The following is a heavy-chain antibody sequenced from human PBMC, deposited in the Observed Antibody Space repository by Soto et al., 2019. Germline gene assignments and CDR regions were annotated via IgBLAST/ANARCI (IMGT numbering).Heavy chain of an antibody. V-gene: IGHV4-59*12. Sequence: SETLSLTCTVSGGSISSYYWSWIRQPPGKGLEWIGYIYYSGTTNYSPSLKSRVSISVDTSKNQFSLNLTSLTAADTAVYYCARCHSSGWYGLGYYGMDVWGQGTTVTVSS. D-gene: IGHD6-19*01. CDR3: ARCHSSGWYGLGYYGMDV. CDR1: GGSISSYY. CDR2: IYYSGTT. J-gene: IGHJ6*02.